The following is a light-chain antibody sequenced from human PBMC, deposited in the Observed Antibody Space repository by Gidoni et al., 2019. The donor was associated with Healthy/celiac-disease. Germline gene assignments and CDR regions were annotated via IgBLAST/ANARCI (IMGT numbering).Light chain of an antibody. CDR3: QAWDSSTVV. CDR1: KLGDKY. CDR2: PDS. Sequence: YELTQPPSVSVAPGQTASITCSGDKLGDKYACWYQQKPGQSPVLVIYPDSKRPSGIPERFSGSNSGNTATLTISGTQAMDEADYYCQAWDSSTVVFGGGTKLTVL. V-gene: IGLV3-1*01. J-gene: IGLJ2*01.